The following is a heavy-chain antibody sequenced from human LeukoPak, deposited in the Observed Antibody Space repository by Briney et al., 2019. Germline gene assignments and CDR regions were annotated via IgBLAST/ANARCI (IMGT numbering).Heavy chain of an antibody. CDR3: AIKPPSGWFGTGWLDP. V-gene: IGHV4-34*10. D-gene: IGHD3-10*01. Sequence: SETLSLTCAVYGGSFSGYYWGWIRQPPGKGLEWIGSIYYSGSTYYNPSLKSRITMSVDTSKNQFSLRLSSVTAADTAVYYCAIKPPSGWFGTGWLDPWGQGTLVTVSS. J-gene: IGHJ5*02. CDR1: GGSFSGYY. CDR2: IYYSGST.